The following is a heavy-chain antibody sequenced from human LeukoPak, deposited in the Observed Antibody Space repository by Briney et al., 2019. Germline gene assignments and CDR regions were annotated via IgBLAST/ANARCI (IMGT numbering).Heavy chain of an antibody. J-gene: IGHJ4*02. Sequence: GGSLRLSCAASGFTFSRYGMHWVRQAPGKGLEWVAVISYDESNKYYADSVKGRFTVSRDNSKNTLFLQMNRLRSEDTAVYYCAKSDGGIAAAGTLDYWGQGALVAVSS. V-gene: IGHV3-30*18. CDR2: ISYDESNK. CDR1: GFTFSRYG. CDR3: AKSDGGIAAAGTLDY. D-gene: IGHD6-13*01.